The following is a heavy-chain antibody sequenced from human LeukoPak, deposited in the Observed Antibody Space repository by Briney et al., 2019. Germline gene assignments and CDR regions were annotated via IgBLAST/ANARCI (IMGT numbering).Heavy chain of an antibody. Sequence: GGSLRLSCAASGFTFSSYAMSWVRQAPGKGLEWVSAISGSGSSTYYADSVKGRFTISRDNSKNTLYLQMNSLRAEDTAVYYCAKSPGPYDFWSGYYGYWGQGTLVTVSS. D-gene: IGHD3-3*01. J-gene: IGHJ4*02. CDR2: ISGSGSST. V-gene: IGHV3-23*01. CDR1: GFTFSSYA. CDR3: AKSPGPYDFWSGYYGY.